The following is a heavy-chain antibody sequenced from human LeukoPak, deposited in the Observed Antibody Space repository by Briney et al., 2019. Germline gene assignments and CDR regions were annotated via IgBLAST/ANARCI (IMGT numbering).Heavy chain of an antibody. J-gene: IGHJ4*02. CDR1: GASISSSTYY. Sequence: SETLSLTCTVSGASISSSTYYWGWIRQAPGKGLEWIGEINHSGSTNYNPSLKSRVTISVDTSKNQFSLKLSSVTAADTAVYYCARHTGTLDYWGQGTLVTVSS. CDR2: INHSGST. V-gene: IGHV4-39*01. CDR3: ARHTGTLDY. D-gene: IGHD2-8*02.